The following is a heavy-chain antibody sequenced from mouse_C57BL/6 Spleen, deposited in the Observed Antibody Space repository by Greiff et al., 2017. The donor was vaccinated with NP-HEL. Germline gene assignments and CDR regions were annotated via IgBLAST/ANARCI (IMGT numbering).Heavy chain of an antibody. CDR2: ISYDGSN. CDR1: GYSITSGYY. Sequence: EVKLLESGPGLVKPSQSLSLTCSVTGYSITSGYYWNWIRQFPGNKLEWMGYISYDGSNNYNPSLKNRISITRDTSKNQFFLKLNSVTTEDTATYYCARDRSYDYDLYYFDYWGQGTTLTVSS. D-gene: IGHD2-4*01. CDR3: ARDRSYDYDLYYFDY. V-gene: IGHV3-6*01. J-gene: IGHJ2*01.